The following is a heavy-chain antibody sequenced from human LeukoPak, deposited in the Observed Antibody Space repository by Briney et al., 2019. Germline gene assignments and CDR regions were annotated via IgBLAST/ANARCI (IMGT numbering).Heavy chain of an antibody. J-gene: IGHJ4*02. V-gene: IGHV3-66*01. CDR3: ARDPDPAAYSGYDSYFDY. Sequence: GGSLRLSCAASEFSVGSNYMTWVRQAPGKGLEWVSLIYSGGSTYYADSVKGRFTISRDNAKNSLYLQMNSLRAEDTAVYYCARDPDPAAYSGYDSYFDYWGQGTLVTVSS. CDR1: EFSVGSNY. CDR2: IYSGGST. D-gene: IGHD5-12*01.